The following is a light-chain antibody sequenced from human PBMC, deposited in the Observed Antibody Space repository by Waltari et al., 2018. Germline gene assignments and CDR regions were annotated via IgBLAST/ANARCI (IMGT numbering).Light chain of an antibody. J-gene: IGLJ2*01. Sequence: NFMLTQPHSVSESPGKTVTISCTRRSGRIASNYVQWYQQRPGSAPTTVIYEDNQRPSGVPDRFSGSIDSSSNSASLTISGLKTEDEADYYCQSYDSSNHVVFGGGTKLTVL. V-gene: IGLV6-57*04. CDR2: EDN. CDR1: SGRIASNY. CDR3: QSYDSSNHVV.